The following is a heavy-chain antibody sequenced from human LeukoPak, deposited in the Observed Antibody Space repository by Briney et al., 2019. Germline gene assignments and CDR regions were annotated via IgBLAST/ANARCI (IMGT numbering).Heavy chain of an antibody. D-gene: IGHD1-26*01. V-gene: IGHV4-39*07. CDR3: ARARSVVGATKSPFDY. CDR2: IYYSGST. J-gene: IGHJ4*02. CDR1: GGSISSSSYY. Sequence: SETLSLTCTVSGGSISSSSYYWGWIRQPPGKGLEWIGSIYYSGSTYYNPSLKSRVTISVDTSKNQFSLKLSSVTAADTAVYYCARARSVVGATKSPFDYWGQGTLVTVSS.